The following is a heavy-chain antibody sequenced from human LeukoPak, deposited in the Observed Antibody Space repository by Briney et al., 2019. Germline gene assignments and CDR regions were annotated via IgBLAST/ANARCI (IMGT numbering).Heavy chain of an antibody. CDR3: ARGGNSVFGVVDY. CDR2: INPNSGGP. V-gene: IGHV1-2*02. CDR1: GYTFTGYY. D-gene: IGHD3-3*01. J-gene: IGHJ4*02. Sequence: ASVKLSCKASGYTFTGYYMHWVRQAPGQGLEWMGWINPNSGGPIYAQKFQGRVTMTWDTSISTTYMELRGLRSDDTAVYYCARGGNSVFGVVDYWGQGTLVTVSS.